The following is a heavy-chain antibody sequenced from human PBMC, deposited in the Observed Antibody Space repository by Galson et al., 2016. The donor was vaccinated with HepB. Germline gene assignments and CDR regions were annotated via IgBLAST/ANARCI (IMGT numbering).Heavy chain of an antibody. J-gene: IGHJ5*01. CDR1: GFTCTNCW. D-gene: IGHD2-8*01. Sequence: SLRLSCAASGFTCTNCWMSWVRQAPGKGLEWVANINQNGSDTYYVDSVKGRFTISRDNAKNSLYLQMNNLGAEDTAVYYGVSLYGWFDSWGQGTLVTVSS. CDR3: VSLYGWFDS. V-gene: IGHV3-7*01. CDR2: INQNGSDT.